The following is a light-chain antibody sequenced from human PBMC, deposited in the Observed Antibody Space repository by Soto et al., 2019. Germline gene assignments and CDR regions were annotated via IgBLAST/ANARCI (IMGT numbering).Light chain of an antibody. CDR1: QDIGDY. CDR2: AIS. J-gene: IGKJ2*01. Sequence: DIQMTQSPSSLSASVGDRVTITCRASQDIGDYFGWYQQKPGKAPKRLIYAISNLQSGVPSRFSGSESGTVFTLTISSLQPEDFATYYFLQRSGYPRSFGQGTKLEIK. CDR3: LQRSGYPRS. V-gene: IGKV1-17*01.